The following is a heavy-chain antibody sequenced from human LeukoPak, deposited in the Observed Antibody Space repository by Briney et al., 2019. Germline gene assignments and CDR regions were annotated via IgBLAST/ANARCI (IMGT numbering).Heavy chain of an antibody. J-gene: IGHJ4*02. D-gene: IGHD6-6*01. CDR1: GFTFSSYS. CDR3: AASSPSDY. CDR2: ISSSSSTI. Sequence: GGSLRLSCAASGFTFSSYSMNWVRQAPGKGLEWVSYISSSSSTIYHADSVKGRFTISRDNAKNSLYLQMNSLRAEDTAVYYCAASSPSDYWGQGTLVTVSS. V-gene: IGHV3-48*01.